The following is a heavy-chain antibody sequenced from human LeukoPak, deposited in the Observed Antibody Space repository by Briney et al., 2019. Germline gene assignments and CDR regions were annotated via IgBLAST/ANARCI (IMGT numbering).Heavy chain of an antibody. CDR2: INPNSGGT. D-gene: IGHD6-19*01. CDR3: ASILLGLVRESFDY. Sequence: ASVKVSCKASGYTFTGYYMHWVRQAPGQGLEWMGWINPNSGGTNYAQKFQGRVTMTRDTSISTAYMELSRLRSDDTAVYYCASILLGLVRESFDYWGQGTLVTVSS. CDR1: GYTFTGYY. V-gene: IGHV1-2*02. J-gene: IGHJ4*02.